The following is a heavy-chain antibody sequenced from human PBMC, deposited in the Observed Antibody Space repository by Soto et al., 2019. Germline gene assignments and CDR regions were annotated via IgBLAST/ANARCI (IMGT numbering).Heavy chain of an antibody. D-gene: IGHD2-8*01. CDR1: GGSISSSSYY. CDR3: ARVAGMLFDY. J-gene: IGHJ4*02. CDR2: IYYSGST. V-gene: IGHV4-39*01. Sequence: LSETLSLTCTVSGGSISSSSYYWGWIRQPPGKGLEWIGSIYYSGSTYYNPSLKSRVTISVDTSKNQFSLKLSSVTAADTAVYYCARVAGMLFDYWGQGTLVTVSS.